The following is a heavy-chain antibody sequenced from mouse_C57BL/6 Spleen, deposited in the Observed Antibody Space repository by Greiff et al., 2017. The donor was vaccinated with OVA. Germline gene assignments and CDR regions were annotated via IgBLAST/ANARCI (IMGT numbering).Heavy chain of an antibody. V-gene: IGHV1-55*01. D-gene: IGHD1-1*01. J-gene: IGHJ3*01. Sequence: VQLQQPGAELVKPGASVKMSCKASGYTFTSYWITWVKQRPGQGLEWIGDIYPGSGSTNYNEKFKSKATLTVDTSSSTAYMQLSSLTSEDSAVYYCAREGALRDWFAYWGQGTLVTVSA. CDR2: IYPGSGST. CDR1: GYTFTSYW. CDR3: AREGALRDWFAY.